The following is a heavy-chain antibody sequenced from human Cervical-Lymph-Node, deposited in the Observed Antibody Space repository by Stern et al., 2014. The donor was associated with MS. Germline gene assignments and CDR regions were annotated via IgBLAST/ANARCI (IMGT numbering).Heavy chain of an antibody. V-gene: IGHV2-5*02. J-gene: IGHJ4*02. D-gene: IGHD4-11*01. CDR1: GFSISSGGVG. CDR2: IYCDGEK. Sequence: QVNLKESGPTLVKPTQTLTLTCTFSGFSISSGGVGVGWIRQTPGKALEWIARIYCDGEKRYSPSLKSRVTIAKDTSETQLVLTMANMDPVDTATYYCARVVVPSTGAFDYWGQGTLVTVSS. CDR3: ARVVVPSTGAFDY.